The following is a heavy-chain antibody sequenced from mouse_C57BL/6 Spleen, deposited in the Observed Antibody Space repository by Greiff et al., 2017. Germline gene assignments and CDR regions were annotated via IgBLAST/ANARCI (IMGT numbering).Heavy chain of an antibody. D-gene: IGHD2-2*01. V-gene: IGHV1-64*01. CDR1: GYTFTSYW. J-gene: IGHJ3*01. CDR2: IHPNSGST. Sequence: QVQLQQPWAELVKPGASVKLSCKASGYTFTSYWMHWVKQRPGQGLEWIGMIHPNSGSTNYNEKFKSKATLTVDKSSSTAYMQLSSLTSEDSAVYYCARRGDYGYEGFAYWGQGTLVTVSA. CDR3: ARRGDYGYEGFAY.